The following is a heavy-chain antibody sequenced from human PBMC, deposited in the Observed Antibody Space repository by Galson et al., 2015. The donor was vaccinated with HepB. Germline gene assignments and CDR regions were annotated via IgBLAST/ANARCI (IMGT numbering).Heavy chain of an antibody. V-gene: IGHV1-46*01. Sequence: SVKVSCKASGYTFTSYYMHWVRQAPGQGLEWMGIINPSGGSTSYAQKFQGRVTMTRDTSTSTVYMELSSLRSEDTAMYYCARDWTANCGGDCYAFDYWGQGTLVTVSS. CDR2: INPSGGST. J-gene: IGHJ4*02. CDR1: GYTFTSYY. CDR3: ARDWTANCGGDCYAFDY. D-gene: IGHD2-21*02.